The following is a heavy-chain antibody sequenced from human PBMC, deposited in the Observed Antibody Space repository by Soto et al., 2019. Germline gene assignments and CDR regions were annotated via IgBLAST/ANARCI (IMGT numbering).Heavy chain of an antibody. CDR3: ARGCVVVAATPPKYFDY. J-gene: IGHJ4*02. CDR1: GGSFSGYY. V-gene: IGHV4-34*01. D-gene: IGHD2-15*01. Sequence: SETLSLTCAVYGGSFSGYYWSWIRQPPGKGLEWIGEINHSGSTNYNPSLKSRVTISVDTSKNQFSLKLSSVTAADTAVYYCARGCVVVAATPPKYFDYWGQGTLVTVS. CDR2: INHSGST.